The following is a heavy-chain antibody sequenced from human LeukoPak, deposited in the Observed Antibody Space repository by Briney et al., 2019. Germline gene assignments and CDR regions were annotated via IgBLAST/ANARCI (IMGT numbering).Heavy chain of an antibody. CDR1: GGTFSSYA. CDR2: IIPILGIA. V-gene: IGHV1-69*04. J-gene: IGHJ1*01. CDR3: ASDSSGWYKYFQH. D-gene: IGHD6-19*01. Sequence: GASVKVSCKASGGTFSSYAISWVRQAPGQGLEWMGRIIPILGIANYAQKFQGRVTITADKSTSTAYMDLSSLRSEDTAVYYCASDSSGWYKYFQHWGQGTLVTVSS.